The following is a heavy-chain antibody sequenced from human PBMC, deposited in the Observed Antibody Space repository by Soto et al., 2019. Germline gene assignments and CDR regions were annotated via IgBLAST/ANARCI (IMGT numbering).Heavy chain of an antibody. CDR3: ARERSGAGYNFGEGWFDP. J-gene: IGHJ5*02. V-gene: IGHV1-69*13. CDR2: IIPIFRTT. D-gene: IGHD5-12*01. CDR1: GGTFSSYS. Sequence: VASVKVSCKASGGTFSSYSINWVRQAPGQGLEWMGGIIPIFRTTNYAQKFQGRVTITADESASTAYMELSSLRFEDTAVFYCARERSGAGYNFGEGWFDPWGRGTLVTVSS.